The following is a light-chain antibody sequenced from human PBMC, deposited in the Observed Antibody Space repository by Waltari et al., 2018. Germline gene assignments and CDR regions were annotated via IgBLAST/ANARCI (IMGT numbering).Light chain of an antibody. CDR3: CAHAGSGIWV. Sequence: QSALTQPASVSGSPGQSITLSCTGTSSAVGSYNLFSWYQQHPGKVPKLIIYEDTKRPSGVSDRFSGSKSGNTASLTISGLQAEDEADYHCCAHAGSGIWVFGGGTKLTVL. J-gene: IGLJ3*02. CDR2: EDT. CDR1: SSAVGSYNL. V-gene: IGLV2-23*01.